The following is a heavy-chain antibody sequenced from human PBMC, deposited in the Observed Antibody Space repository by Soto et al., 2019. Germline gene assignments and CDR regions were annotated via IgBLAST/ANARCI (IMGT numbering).Heavy chain of an antibody. CDR2: VFYTGST. J-gene: IGHJ4*02. CDR3: ARDKITGLFDY. CDR1: GASISSYY. V-gene: IGHV4-59*12. D-gene: IGHD2-8*02. Sequence: PSETLSLTCPVSGASISSYYWSWIRQPPGKGLELIGYVFYTGSTNYNPSLKSRVTISVDTSKNQFSLKLTSVTAADTAVYYCARDKITGLFDYWGQGTLVTVSS.